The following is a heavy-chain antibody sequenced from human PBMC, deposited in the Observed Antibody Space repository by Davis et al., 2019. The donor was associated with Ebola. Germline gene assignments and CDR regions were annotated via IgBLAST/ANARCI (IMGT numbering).Heavy chain of an antibody. CDR1: GYTFTGYY. V-gene: IGHV1-69*02. CDR2: IIPILGIA. D-gene: IGHD1-1*01. J-gene: IGHJ4*02. CDR3: ATLPATGY. Sequence: AASVKVSCKASGYTFTGYYMHWVRQAAGQGLEWMGRIIPILGIANYAQKFQGRVTITADKSTSTAYMELSSLRSEDTAVYYCATLPATGYWGQGTLVTVSS.